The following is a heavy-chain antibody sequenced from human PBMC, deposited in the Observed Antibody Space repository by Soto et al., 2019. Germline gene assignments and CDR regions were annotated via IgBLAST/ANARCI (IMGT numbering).Heavy chain of an antibody. CDR1: GYSFTRYS. CDR3: GRDSKWDDTSVGMDV. D-gene: IGHD3-22*01. J-gene: IGHJ6*02. V-gene: IGHV1-3*01. Sequence: ASVKVSCKASGYSFTRYSIHWVRQAPGQSLEWMGWTNAGNGNTKYSQKFQGRVTITRDTSASTAYMELSSLRSEDTSVYYCGRDSKWDDTSVGMDVWGQGTKVSVSS. CDR2: TNAGNGNT.